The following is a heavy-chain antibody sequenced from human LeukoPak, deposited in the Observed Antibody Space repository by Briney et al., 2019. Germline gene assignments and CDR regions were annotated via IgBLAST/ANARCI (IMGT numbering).Heavy chain of an antibody. CDR2: IYYSGST. V-gene: IGHV4-39*07. Sequence: SETLSLTCTVSGGSTSSSSYYWGWIRQPPGKGLEWIGSIYYSGSTYYNPSLKSRVTISVGTSKNQFSLKLSSVTAADTAVYYCARNVGIAVAGTPGDYWGQGTLVTVSS. D-gene: IGHD6-19*01. CDR3: ARNVGIAVAGTPGDY. J-gene: IGHJ4*02. CDR1: GGSTSSSSYY.